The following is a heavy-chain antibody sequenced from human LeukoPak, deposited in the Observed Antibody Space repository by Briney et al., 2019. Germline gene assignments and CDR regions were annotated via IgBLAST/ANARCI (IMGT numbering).Heavy chain of an antibody. CDR3: ARHLPYFSGDHYFGY. D-gene: IGHD6-19*01. CDR2: IFPGDSDT. Sequence: GESLKISCKASRYSFTNYWIAWVRQMPGQGLEWMGIIFPGDSDTRYSPSFQGQVTISADKSINTAFLHWNSLKASDTAIYFCARHLPYFSGDHYFGYWGQGTLVTVSS. J-gene: IGHJ4*02. V-gene: IGHV5-51*01. CDR1: RYSFTNYW.